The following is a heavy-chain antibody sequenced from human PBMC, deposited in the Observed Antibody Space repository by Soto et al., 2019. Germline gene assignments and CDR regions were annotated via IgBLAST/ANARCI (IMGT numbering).Heavy chain of an antibody. CDR2: INHSGST. J-gene: IGHJ4*02. Sequence: PSETLSLTCTVSGGSISSGGYYWSWIRQHPGKGLEWIGEINHSGSTNYNPSLKSRVTISVDTSKNQFSLKLSSVTAADTAVYYCARGRSLRRLVTALFDYWGQGTLVTVSS. CDR1: GGSISSGGYY. V-gene: IGHV4-39*07. D-gene: IGHD1-26*01. CDR3: ARGRSLRRLVTALFDY.